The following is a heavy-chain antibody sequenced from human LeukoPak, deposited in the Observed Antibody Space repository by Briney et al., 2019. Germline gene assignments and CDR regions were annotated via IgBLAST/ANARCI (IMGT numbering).Heavy chain of an antibody. CDR2: ISYDGSNK. D-gene: IGHD1-7*01. J-gene: IGHJ4*02. V-gene: IGHV3-30*01. CDR1: GFTLSSYA. Sequence: GRSLILSCAASGFTLSSYAMHWVRQAPGKGLEWVAVISYDGSNKYYADSVKGRFTISRDNSKNTLYLQMNSLRAEDTAVYYCARHTGTTGFDYWGQGTLVTVSS. CDR3: ARHTGTTGFDY.